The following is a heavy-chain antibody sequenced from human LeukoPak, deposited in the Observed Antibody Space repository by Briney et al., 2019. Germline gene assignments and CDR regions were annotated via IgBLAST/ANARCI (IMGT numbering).Heavy chain of an antibody. CDR2: VYYTGST. CDR1: GGSISSYY. V-gene: IGHV4-59*08. CDR3: ARRRYQLHGIDY. Sequence: SETLSLTCTDSGGSISSYYWSWIRQPPGKGLEWIGYVYYTGSTNYSPSLKSRVTISVDTSKNQFSLKLSSVTAADTAVYYCARRRYQLHGIDYWGQGTLVTVSS. J-gene: IGHJ4*02. D-gene: IGHD2-2*01.